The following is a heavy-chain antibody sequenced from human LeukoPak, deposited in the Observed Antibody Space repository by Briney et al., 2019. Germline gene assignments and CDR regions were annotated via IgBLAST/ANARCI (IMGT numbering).Heavy chain of an antibody. CDR2: INHSGNT. CDR3: VRESRGWYEDS. J-gene: IGHJ4*02. V-gene: IGHV4-34*01. CDR1: GGSFSGYY. Sequence: SETLSLTCAVYGGSFSGYYWSWIRQSPGKGLEWIGEINHSGNTNYNPSLKSRVTISVDTSKNQFSLRLYSVTAADTAIYYCVRESRGWYEDSWGQGTLVTVSS. D-gene: IGHD6-19*01.